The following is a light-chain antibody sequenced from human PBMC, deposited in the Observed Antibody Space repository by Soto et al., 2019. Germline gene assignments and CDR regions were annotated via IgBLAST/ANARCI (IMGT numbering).Light chain of an antibody. V-gene: IGKV3-11*01. CDR1: QTVSSY. CDR3: QKRGT. CDR2: AVS. Sequence: EIVLTQSPATLSLSPGERATLSCRASQTVSSYFAWYQQRHGQAPRLLIYAVSNRATGIPARFSGSGSWTDFTLTISSLEPEDFAVYYCQKRGTFGQGTKLEIK. J-gene: IGKJ2*01.